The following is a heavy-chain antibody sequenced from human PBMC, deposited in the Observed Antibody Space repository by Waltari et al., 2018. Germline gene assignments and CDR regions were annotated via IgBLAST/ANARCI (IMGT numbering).Heavy chain of an antibody. CDR2: IYSGGST. CDR3: ATPGSSSGWFYYYYGMDV. V-gene: IGHV3-53*01. CDR1: GFTVSSNY. J-gene: IGHJ6*02. D-gene: IGHD6-19*01. Sequence: EVQLVESGGGLIQPGGSLRLSCAASGFTVSSNYMSWVRQAPGKGLEWVSVIYSGGSTYYADSLKGRFPISRDNSNNTLYLQMNSLGAEDTAVYYCATPGSSSGWFYYYYGMDVWGQGTTVTVSS.